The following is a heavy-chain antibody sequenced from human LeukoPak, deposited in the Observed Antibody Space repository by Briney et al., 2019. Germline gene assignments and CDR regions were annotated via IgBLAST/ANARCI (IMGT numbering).Heavy chain of an antibody. V-gene: IGHV3-30*18. Sequence: GGSLRLSCAASGFTFSNYGMHWVRQAPGKGLEWVALISYDGVNKYYADSVKGRFTISRDNSKNTLYLRMNSLRVEDTALYYCAKLRELVTYYYYYGLDVWGQGTTVTVSS. D-gene: IGHD1-1*01. J-gene: IGHJ6*02. CDR2: ISYDGVNK. CDR1: GFTFSNYG. CDR3: AKLRELVTYYYYYGLDV.